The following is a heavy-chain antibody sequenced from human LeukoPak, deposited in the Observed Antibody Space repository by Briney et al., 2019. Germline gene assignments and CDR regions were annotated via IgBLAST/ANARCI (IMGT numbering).Heavy chain of an antibody. V-gene: IGHV1-2*04. D-gene: IGHD2-15*01. J-gene: IGHJ4*02. CDR2: INPNSGGT. Sequence: ASVKVSCKASGYTFTGYYMHWVRQAPGQGLEWMGWINPNSGGTNYAQKFQGWVTMTRDTSISTAYMELSRLRSDDTAVYYCAREGYCSGGSCYDFDYWGQGTLVTVSS. CDR1: GYTFTGYY. CDR3: AREGYCSGGSCYDFDY.